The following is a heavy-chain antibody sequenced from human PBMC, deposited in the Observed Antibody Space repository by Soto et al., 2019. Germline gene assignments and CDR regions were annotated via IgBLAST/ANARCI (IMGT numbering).Heavy chain of an antibody. CDR3: AKDSGSGSYFYYYGMDV. CDR2: ISYDGSNK. V-gene: IGHV3-30*18. J-gene: IGHJ6*02. D-gene: IGHD3-10*01. CDR1: GFTFSSYG. Sequence: PGGSLRLSCAASGFTFSSYGMHWVRQAPGKGLEWVAVISYDGSNKYYADSVKGRFTISRDNSKNTLYLQMNSLRAGDTAVYYCAKDSGSGSYFYYYGMDVWGQGTTVTVSS.